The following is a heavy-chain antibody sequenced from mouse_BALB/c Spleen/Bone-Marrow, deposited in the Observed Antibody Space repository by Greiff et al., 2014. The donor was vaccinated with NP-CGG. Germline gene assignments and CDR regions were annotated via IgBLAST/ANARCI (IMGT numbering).Heavy chain of an antibody. Sequence: EVKLVASGGGLVKPGGSLKLSCAASGFTFSDSYMHWVRQTPEKRLEWVATISDGGSYTYYPDNVKGRFTISRDNAQNNLYLQMSSLKSEDTAMHYCAREMAMDYWGQGTSVTVSS. V-gene: IGHV5-4*02. CDR1: GFTFSDSY. J-gene: IGHJ4*01. CDR2: ISDGGSYT. CDR3: AREMAMDY.